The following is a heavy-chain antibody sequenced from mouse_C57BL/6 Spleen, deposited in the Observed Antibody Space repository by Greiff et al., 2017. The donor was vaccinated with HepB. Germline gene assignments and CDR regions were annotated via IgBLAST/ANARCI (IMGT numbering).Heavy chain of an antibody. CDR2: INPGSGGT. CDR3: ARDYGSILYYFDY. D-gene: IGHD1-1*01. V-gene: IGHV1-54*01. CDR1: GYAFTNYL. Sequence: QVQLQQSGAELVRPGTSVKVSCKASGYAFTNYLIEWVKQRPGQGLEWIGVINPGSGGTNYNEKFKGKATLTADKSSSTAYMQLSSLTSEDSAVYFCARDYGSILYYFDYWGQVTTLTVSS. J-gene: IGHJ2*01.